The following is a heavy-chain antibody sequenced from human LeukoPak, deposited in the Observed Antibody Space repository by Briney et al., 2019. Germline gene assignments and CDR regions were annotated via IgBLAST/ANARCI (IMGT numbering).Heavy chain of an antibody. J-gene: IGHJ4*02. Sequence: GASVKVSCKVSGYTLTELSMHWVRQAPGKGLEWMGGFDPEDGETIYAQKFQGRVTMTEDTSTDTAYMELSSLRSEDTAVYYCASCGGSYSSYYFDYWGQGTLVTVSS. V-gene: IGHV1-24*01. CDR1: GYTLTELS. CDR2: FDPEDGET. CDR3: ASCGGSYSSYYFDY. D-gene: IGHD1-26*01.